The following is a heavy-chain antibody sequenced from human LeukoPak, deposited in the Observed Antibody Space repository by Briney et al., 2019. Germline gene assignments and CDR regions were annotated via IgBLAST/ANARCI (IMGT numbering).Heavy chain of an antibody. J-gene: IGHJ5*02. D-gene: IGHD4-17*01. CDR2: MYYSGST. CDR1: GGSISSYY. CDR3: ARGSLGDYGNWFDL. V-gene: IGHV4-59*01. Sequence: SETLSLTCTVSGGSISSYYWSWIRQPPGKGLEWIGYMYYSGSTNFNPSLKTRVTISVDTSKNHLSLKMSSVTAVDTAVYYCARGSLGDYGNWFDLWGQGTLVTVSS.